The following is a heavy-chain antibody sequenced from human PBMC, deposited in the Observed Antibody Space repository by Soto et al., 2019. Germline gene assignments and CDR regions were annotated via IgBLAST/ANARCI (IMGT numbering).Heavy chain of an antibody. J-gene: IGHJ5*02. D-gene: IGHD2-8*01. CDR1: GYTFTSYG. V-gene: IGHV1-18*01. CDR3: AREGCTNGVCFNGVNWFDP. CDR2: ISAYNGNT. Sequence: ASVKVSCKASGYTFTSYGISWVRQAPGQGLEWMGWISAYNGNTNYAQKLQGRVTMTTDTSTSTAYMELSSLRSEDTAVYYCAREGCTNGVCFNGVNWFDPWGQGTLVTVSS.